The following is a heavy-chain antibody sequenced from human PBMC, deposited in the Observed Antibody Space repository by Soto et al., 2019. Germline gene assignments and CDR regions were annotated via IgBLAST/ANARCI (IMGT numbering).Heavy chain of an antibody. Sequence: QVQLQESGPGLVNPSETLSLTCTVSGGSVTSSTSSWAWVRQPTGKGLHWIGTIFYGHGTYYNPSLESRVTISLDTSKIQFSLELTSVTAADTAVYYCARQPTGYPNWFDAWGRGILVIVSS. J-gene: IGHJ5*02. CDR3: ARQPTGYPNWFDA. CDR2: IFYGHGT. D-gene: IGHD3-9*01. V-gene: IGHV4-39*01. CDR1: GGSVTSSTSS.